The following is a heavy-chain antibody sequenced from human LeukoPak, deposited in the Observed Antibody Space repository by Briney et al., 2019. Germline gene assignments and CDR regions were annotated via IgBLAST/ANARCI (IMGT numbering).Heavy chain of an antibody. V-gene: IGHV4-59*01. J-gene: IGHJ4*02. D-gene: IGHD3-16*01. Sequence: PSETLSLTCTVSDGSITSDYWTWIRQAPGKGLEWIGYFHYSGTTVYNPSLKSRITMSLDTSKNHFSLKLTSVTTADTAMYYCARYLRQPGTFYLDKWGLGTWVTVSS. CDR1: DGSITSDY. CDR2: FHYSGTT. CDR3: ARYLRQPGTFYLDK.